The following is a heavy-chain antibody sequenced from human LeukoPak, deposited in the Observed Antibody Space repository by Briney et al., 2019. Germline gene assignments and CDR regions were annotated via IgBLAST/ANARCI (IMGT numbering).Heavy chain of an antibody. D-gene: IGHD3-9*01. CDR1: GGSLSSYY. J-gene: IGHJ4*02. Sequence: SETLSLTCTVSGGSLSSYYWTWIRQPPGKGLEWIGYIYYSGTTNYNPSLKSRVTMSVDTSKNQFSLKLNSVTAADTAVYYCARSGTLTGYLYWGQGALVTVSS. CDR2: IYYSGTT. CDR3: ARSGTLTGYLY. V-gene: IGHV4-59*01.